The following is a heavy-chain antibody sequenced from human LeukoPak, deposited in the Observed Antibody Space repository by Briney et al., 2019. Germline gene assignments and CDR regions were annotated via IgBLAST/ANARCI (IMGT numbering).Heavy chain of an antibody. Sequence: KPSETLSLTCVVYGGSFSGYYWSWIRQPPGKGLEWIGEINHSGSTNYNPSLKSRVTISVDTSKNQFSLKLSSVTAADTAVYYCARGTLWFGEYYFDYWGQGTLVTVSS. J-gene: IGHJ4*02. CDR1: GGSFSGYY. CDR2: INHSGST. CDR3: ARGTLWFGEYYFDY. D-gene: IGHD3-10*01. V-gene: IGHV4-34*01.